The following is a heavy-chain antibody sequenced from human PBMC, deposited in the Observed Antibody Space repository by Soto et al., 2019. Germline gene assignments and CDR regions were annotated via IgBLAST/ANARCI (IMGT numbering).Heavy chain of an antibody. D-gene: IGHD6-13*01. Sequence: SETLSLTCIVSGGSISEKYWDWVRQPPGKGLEWIGLIFANGHTDYNPSLKSRVTMSVDASKNQFSLRLTSMTATDTAVYYCVASLAASGLNWLDPWGRGTLVTVSS. CDR1: GGSISEKY. CDR3: VASLAASGLNWLDP. J-gene: IGHJ5*02. CDR2: IFANGHT. V-gene: IGHV4-4*07.